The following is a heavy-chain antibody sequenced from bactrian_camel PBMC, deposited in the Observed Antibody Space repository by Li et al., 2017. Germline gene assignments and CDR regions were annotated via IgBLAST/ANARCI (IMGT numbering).Heavy chain of an antibody. CDR2: ITSACHT. D-gene: IGHD3*01. Sequence: HVQLVESGGGSVLAGGSLTLSCVTGFRINGRNMGWYRQAPGRACEFIAAITSACHTDHVDSVKDRFTISRDNSKNTVYLRMNSLKPEDTAMYYCVANCEFRYDHFDFNIGVRGQGTQVTVS. CDR1: GFRINGRN. J-gene: IGHJ4*01. V-gene: IGHV3S53*01. CDR3: VANCEFRYDHFDFNIGV.